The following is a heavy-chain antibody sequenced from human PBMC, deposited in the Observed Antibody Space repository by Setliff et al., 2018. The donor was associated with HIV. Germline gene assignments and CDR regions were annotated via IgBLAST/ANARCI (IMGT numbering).Heavy chain of an antibody. CDR1: GFTFSASG. V-gene: IGHV1-58*01. CDR3: AADLSAGWLPDY. Sequence: GASVKVSCKASGFTFSASGVQWVRQARGQRPEWMGWIVVGSGKTEYAPKFRERVTISRDMSASTAYMELSILRSDDTAVYYCAADLSAGWLPDYWGQGKLGTVSA. D-gene: IGHD5-12*01. CDR2: IVVGSGKT. J-gene: IGHJ4*02.